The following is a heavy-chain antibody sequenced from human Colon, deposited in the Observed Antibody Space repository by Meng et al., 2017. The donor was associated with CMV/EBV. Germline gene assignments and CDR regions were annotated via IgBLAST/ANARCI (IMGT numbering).Heavy chain of an antibody. D-gene: IGHD5-12*01. J-gene: IGHJ6*02. Sequence: SLKISCAGSGFKFDDYAIHWVRQAPGKGLEWVSGISWNSGSIDYADSVKGRFTISRDNAKNSLYLHMNNLRAEDTAVYYCARGYDSARALYYDGMDVWGQGTTVTVSS. CDR1: GFKFDDYA. CDR3: ARGYDSARALYYDGMDV. CDR2: ISWNSGSI. V-gene: IGHV3-9*01.